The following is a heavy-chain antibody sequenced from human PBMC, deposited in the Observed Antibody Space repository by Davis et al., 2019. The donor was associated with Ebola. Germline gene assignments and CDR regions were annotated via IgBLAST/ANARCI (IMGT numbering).Heavy chain of an antibody. CDR3: ARHSVVVAAAFDP. Sequence: MPGGSLRPSCAVYDGSLSGYYWSWIRQPPGKGLEWIGEINHSGSTNYNPSLMSQVTISVDTSKNQFSLKLSSVTAADTAVYYCARHSVVVAAAFDPWGQGTLVTVSS. CDR2: INHSGST. D-gene: IGHD2-15*01. CDR1: DGSLSGYY. V-gene: IGHV4-34*01. J-gene: IGHJ5*02.